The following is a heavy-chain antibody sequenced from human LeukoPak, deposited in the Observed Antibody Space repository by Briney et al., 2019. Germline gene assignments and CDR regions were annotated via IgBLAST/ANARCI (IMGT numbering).Heavy chain of an antibody. CDR2: ISGSGGST. D-gene: IGHD6-19*01. Sequence: GGSLRLSCAASGLTFSSYAMSWVRQAPGKGLEWVSAISGSGGSTYYADSVKGRFTISRDNSKNTLYLQMNSLRAEDTAVYYCAKDRGIAVAGTLDAFDIWGQGTMVTVSS. V-gene: IGHV3-23*01. CDR1: GLTFSSYA. CDR3: AKDRGIAVAGTLDAFDI. J-gene: IGHJ3*02.